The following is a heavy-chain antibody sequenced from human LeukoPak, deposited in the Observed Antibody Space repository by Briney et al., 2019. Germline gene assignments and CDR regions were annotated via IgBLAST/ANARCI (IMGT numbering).Heavy chain of an antibody. CDR2: IYYSGST. CDR3: AREGTGQIDAFDI. Sequence: PSETLSLTCTVSGGSISSYYWSWIRQPPGKGLEWIGYIYYSGSTNYNPSLKSRVTISVDTSKNQFSLKLSSVTAADTAVYYCAREGTGQIDAFDIWGQGTMVTVYS. V-gene: IGHV4-59*01. CDR1: GGSISSYY. D-gene: IGHD3-10*01. J-gene: IGHJ3*02.